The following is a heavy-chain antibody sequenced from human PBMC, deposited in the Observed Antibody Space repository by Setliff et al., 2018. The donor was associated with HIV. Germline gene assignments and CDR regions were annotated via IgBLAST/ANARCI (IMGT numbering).Heavy chain of an antibody. CDR2: IYYSGTT. J-gene: IGHJ6*03. D-gene: IGHD3-22*01. CDR3: ARDGDTSGYFHYMDV. Sequence: PSETLSLTCTVSGGSISTGGYFWSWIRQHPGKGLEWIGYIYYSGTTFYNPSLYSRVTISLDMSENQFSLSLSSVTAADTAVYYCARDGDTSGYFHYMDVWGKGTAVTVSS. V-gene: IGHV4-31*03. CDR1: GGSISTGGYF.